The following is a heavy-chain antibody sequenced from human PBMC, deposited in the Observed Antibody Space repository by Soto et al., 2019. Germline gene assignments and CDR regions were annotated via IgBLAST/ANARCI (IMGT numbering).Heavy chain of an antibody. CDR1: GFTVSNTY. V-gene: IGHV3-53*05. Sequence: GGSLRLSCAASGFTVSNTYMTWVRQPPGKGLECVSVIYTAGGTNYADSVKGRFTISRDNSKNTLYLQMNSLRAEDTAVYYCAKKRSANIAVDFDYWGQGTLVTVSS. CDR3: AKKRSANIAVDFDY. J-gene: IGHJ4*02. CDR2: IYTAGGT. D-gene: IGHD6-19*01.